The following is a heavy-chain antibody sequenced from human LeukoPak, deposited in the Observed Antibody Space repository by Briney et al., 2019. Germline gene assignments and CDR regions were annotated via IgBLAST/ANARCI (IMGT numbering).Heavy chain of an antibody. CDR1: GYTFIHYG. CDR2: IGPHNQNT. V-gene: IGHV1-18*01. D-gene: IGHD3-22*01. CDR3: AREASTYYYDSSAYYPDAFDI. Sequence: ASVKVSCKASGYTFIHYGVSWVRQAPGQGLEWMGWIGPHNQNTNYAQNLQGRVTMTTDTSTTTAYMELRSLRSDDTAVYYCAREASTYYYDSSAYYPDAFDIWGQGTMVTVSS. J-gene: IGHJ3*02.